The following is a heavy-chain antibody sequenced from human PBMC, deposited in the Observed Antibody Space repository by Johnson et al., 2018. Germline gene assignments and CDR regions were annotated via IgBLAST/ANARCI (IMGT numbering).Heavy chain of an antibody. V-gene: IGHV4-34*01. CDR2: INHSGST. D-gene: IGHD3-3*01. Sequence: QVQLQQWGAGLLKPSETLSLTCAVYGGSFSGYYWSWIRQPPGKGLEWIGEINHSGSTNYNPSLKSRVTISVDTSKNQFSLKLSSVTAADTAVYYCARELSGRNSDFWSGYQPLVSFDIWGQGTMVTVSS. CDR3: ARELSGRNSDFWSGYQPLVSFDI. CDR1: GGSFSGYY. J-gene: IGHJ3*02.